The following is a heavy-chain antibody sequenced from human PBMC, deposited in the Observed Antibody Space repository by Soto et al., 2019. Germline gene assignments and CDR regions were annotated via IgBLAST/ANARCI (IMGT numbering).Heavy chain of an antibody. CDR2: IIPISDTT. J-gene: IGHJ6*02. D-gene: IGHD2-2*01. CDR3: ARSQGSSTSLEIYYYYYYGMDV. CDR1: GGTFSSYA. V-gene: IGHV1-69*01. Sequence: QVQLVQSGAEVKKPGSSVKVSCKASGGTFSSYAISWVRQAPGQGLEWMGGIIPISDTTNYAQKFQGRVTITADAHTSTAYVELSSLRSEDTAVYYCARSQGSSTSLEIYYYYYYGMDVWGQGTTVTVSS.